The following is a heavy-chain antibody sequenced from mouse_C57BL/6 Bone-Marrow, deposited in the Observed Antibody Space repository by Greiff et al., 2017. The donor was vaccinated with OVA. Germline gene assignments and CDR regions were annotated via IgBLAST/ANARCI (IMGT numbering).Heavy chain of an antibody. CDR2: IDPSDSYT. CDR1: GYTFTSYW. J-gene: IGHJ4*01. V-gene: IGHV1-59*01. D-gene: IGHD3-2*02. Sequence: VKLQQPGAELVRPGTSVKLSCKASGYTFTSYWMHWVKQRPGQGLEWIGVIDPSDSYTNYNQKFKGKATLTVDTSSSTAYMQLSSLTSEDSAVYCCARGSSSGYVSYYAMDYRGQGTSVTVSS. CDR3: ARGSSSGYVSYYAMDY.